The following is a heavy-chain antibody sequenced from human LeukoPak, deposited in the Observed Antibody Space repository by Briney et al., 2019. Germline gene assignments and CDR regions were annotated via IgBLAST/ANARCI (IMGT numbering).Heavy chain of an antibody. J-gene: IGHJ4*02. CDR2: INHSGST. CDR1: GGSFSGYY. D-gene: IGHD3-22*01. CDR3: ARDRQHYYDSSGYLVRPWTVYGL. V-gene: IGHV4-34*01. Sequence: KPSETLSLTCAVYGGSFSGYYWSWIRQPPGKGLEWIGEINHSGSTNYNPSLKSRVTISVDTSKNQFSLKLSSVTAADTAVYYCARDRQHYYDSSGYLVRPWTVYGLWGQGTLVTVSS.